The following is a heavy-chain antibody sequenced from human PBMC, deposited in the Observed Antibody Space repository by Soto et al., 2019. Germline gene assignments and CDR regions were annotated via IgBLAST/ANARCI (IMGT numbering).Heavy chain of an antibody. J-gene: IGHJ4*02. D-gene: IGHD5-12*01. CDR1: GGTFSTST. CDR3: ARDSPIGSTFSGYDAIDS. CDR2: TIPLLKVA. Sequence: GASVKVSCKASGGTFSTSTFTWVRQAPGQGLEWMGRTIPLLKVADYEQDFQGKLTITADKTTSTNYKEKTILTSKDTAVYYCARDSPIGSTFSGYDAIDSWGQGTLVTVSS. V-gene: IGHV1-69*04.